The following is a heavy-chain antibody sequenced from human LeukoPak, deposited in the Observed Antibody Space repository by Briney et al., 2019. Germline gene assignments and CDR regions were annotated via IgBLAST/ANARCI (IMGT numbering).Heavy chain of an antibody. CDR2: IYSGGSP. D-gene: IGHD4-17*01. V-gene: IGHV3-53*01. CDR3: ATGNRHDYGDYFDY. CDR1: GFTVSSNY. Sequence: GGSLRLSCAASGFTVSSNYMGWVRRAPGKGLEWVSVIYSGGSPYYADSVKGRFTISRDNSKNTLYLQMNSLRAEDTAVYYCATGNRHDYGDYFDYWGQGTLVTVSS. J-gene: IGHJ4*02.